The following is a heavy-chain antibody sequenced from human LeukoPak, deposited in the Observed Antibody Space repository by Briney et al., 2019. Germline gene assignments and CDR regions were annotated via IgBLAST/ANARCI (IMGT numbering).Heavy chain of an antibody. D-gene: IGHD5-18*01. V-gene: IGHV3-9*01. CDR3: AKDYHGAMAFDY. Sequence: PGRSLRLSCAASGFTFDDYAMHWVRQAPGKGLEWASGISWNSGSIGYADSVKGRFTISRDNAKNSLYLQMNSLRAEDTALYYCAKDYHGAMAFDYWGQGTLVTVSS. CDR2: ISWNSGSI. CDR1: GFTFDDYA. J-gene: IGHJ4*02.